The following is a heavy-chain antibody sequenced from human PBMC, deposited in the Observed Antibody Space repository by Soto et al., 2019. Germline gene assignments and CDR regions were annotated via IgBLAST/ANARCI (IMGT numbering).Heavy chain of an antibody. D-gene: IGHD3-3*01. J-gene: IGHJ5*02. CDR3: ARQTLYYDFWSGYYKSLGGNWFDP. CDR1: GYTFTSYD. CDR2: MNTNSGNT. V-gene: IGHV1-8*01. Sequence: QVQLVQSGAEVKKPGASVKVSCKASGYTFTSYDINWVRQATGQGLEWMGWMNTNSGNTGYAQKFQGRVSMTRNTSISTAYMELSSLRSEDTAVYYCARQTLYYDFWSGYYKSLGGNWFDPWGQGTLVTVSS.